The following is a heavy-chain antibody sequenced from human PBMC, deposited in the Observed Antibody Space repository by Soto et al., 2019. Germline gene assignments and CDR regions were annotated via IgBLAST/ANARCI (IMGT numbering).Heavy chain of an antibody. J-gene: IGHJ4*02. CDR3: ARDSSSGWYGY. V-gene: IGHV1-69*06. CDR1: GGTVSRYG. CDR2: IIPIFGTA. D-gene: IGHD6-19*01. Sequence: SPEKVSCKASGGTVSRYGISWVRQAPGQGLEWMGGIIPIFGTANYAQKFQGRVTITADKSTSTAYMELSSLRSEDTAVYYCARDSSSGWYGYWGQGTLLTVSS.